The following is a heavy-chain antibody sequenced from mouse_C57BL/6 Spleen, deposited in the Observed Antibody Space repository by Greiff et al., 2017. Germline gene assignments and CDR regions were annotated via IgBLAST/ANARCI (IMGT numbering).Heavy chain of an antibody. V-gene: IGHV1-47*01. CDR3: ARKGGYSSGYAMDY. J-gene: IGHJ4*01. D-gene: IGHD3-1*01. CDR2: FHPYNDDT. CDR1: GYTFTTYP. Sequence: QVQLQQSGAELVKPGASVKMSCKASGYTFTTYPIEWMKQNHGKSLEWIGNFHPYNDDTKYNETFKGQATLTVEKSSSTVYLSLSLLTSDDSAVYDCARKGGYSSGYAMDYWGQGTSVTVSS.